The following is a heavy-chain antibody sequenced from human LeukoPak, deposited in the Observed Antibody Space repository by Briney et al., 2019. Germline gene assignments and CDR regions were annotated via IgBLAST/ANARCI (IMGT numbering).Heavy chain of an antibody. CDR1: GYTFTSYD. Sequence: AAVKVSCKASGYTFTSYDINWVRQATGQGLEWMGWMNPNSGNTGCAQKFQGRVTITRNTSISTAYMELSSLRSEDTAVYYCARGPTVTTADFDYWGQGTLVTVSS. J-gene: IGHJ4*02. CDR2: MNPNSGNT. D-gene: IGHD4-17*01. CDR3: ARGPTVTTADFDY. V-gene: IGHV1-8*03.